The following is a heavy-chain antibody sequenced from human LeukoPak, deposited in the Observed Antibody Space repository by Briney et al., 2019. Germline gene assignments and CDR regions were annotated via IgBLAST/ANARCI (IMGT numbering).Heavy chain of an antibody. Sequence: SETLSLTCTLSVGSISSYYWSWIRGPPGQGGGAIGYFYSCGSVNYHPSPKRSVTISVDTSKNQFSLKLSSVTAADTAVYYCARDPGTEDGYNTFDYWGQGTLVTVSS. D-gene: IGHD5-24*01. J-gene: IGHJ4*02. CDR3: ARDPGTEDGYNTFDY. V-gene: IGHV4-59*12. CDR2: FYSCGSV. CDR1: VGSISSYY.